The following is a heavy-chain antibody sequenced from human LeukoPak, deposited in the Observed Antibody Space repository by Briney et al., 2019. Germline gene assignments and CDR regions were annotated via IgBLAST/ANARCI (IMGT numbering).Heavy chain of an antibody. V-gene: IGHV3-7*01. CDR3: ARDKVVGPTKFDN. CDR2: IKQGGGEI. Sequence: GGSLRLSCAASGFTFSDYWMSWVRQAPGKGLEWVANIKQGGGEIYYVDSVKGRFTISRDNAKNSLYLQMNSLRAEDTGIYYCARDKVVGPTKFDNWGQGTLVTVSP. CDR1: GFTFSDYW. D-gene: IGHD1-26*01. J-gene: IGHJ4*02.